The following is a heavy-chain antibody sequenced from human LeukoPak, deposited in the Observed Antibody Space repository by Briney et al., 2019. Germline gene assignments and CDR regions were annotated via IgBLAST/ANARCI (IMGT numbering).Heavy chain of an antibody. CDR3: ARDLRIHYYDSSGYYYPFDY. D-gene: IGHD3-22*01. CDR2: INPNSGGT. V-gene: IGHV1-2*02. CDR1: GYTFTGNY. J-gene: IGHJ4*02. Sequence: ASVKVSCKASGYTFTGNYIHWVRQAPGQGLEWMGWINPNSGGTNYAQKFQGRVTMTRDTSISTAYMELSSLRSDDTAVYYCARDLRIHYYDSSGYYYPFDYWGQGTLVTVSS.